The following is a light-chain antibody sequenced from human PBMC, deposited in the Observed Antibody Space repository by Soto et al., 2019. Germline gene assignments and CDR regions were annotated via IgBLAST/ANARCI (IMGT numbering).Light chain of an antibody. J-gene: IGKJ4*01. Sequence: EIVMTQSPATRSVSPGERVTLSCRASQSINNNLTWYQQKPGQAPRLLIYDASTRATGIPARFSGSGSGTEFTLTISSLQSEDFAVYYCQPYNSWPLTFGGGTKVDIK. CDR3: QPYNSWPLT. CDR1: QSINNN. V-gene: IGKV3-15*01. CDR2: DAS.